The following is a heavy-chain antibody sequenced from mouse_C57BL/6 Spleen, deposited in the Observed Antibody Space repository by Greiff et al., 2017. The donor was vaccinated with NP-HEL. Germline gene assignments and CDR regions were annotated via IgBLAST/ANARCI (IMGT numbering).Heavy chain of an antibody. CDR2: IDPSDSYT. Sequence: QVQLQQPGAELVMPGASVKLSCKASGYTFTSYWMHWVKQRPGQGLEWIGEIDPSDSYTNYNQKFKGKSTLTVDKSSSTAYMQLSSLTSEDSAVYYCARRGDSIYAMDYWGQGTSVTVSS. D-gene: IGHD2-10*02. CDR3: ARRGDSIYAMDY. CDR1: GYTFTSYW. V-gene: IGHV1-69*01. J-gene: IGHJ4*01.